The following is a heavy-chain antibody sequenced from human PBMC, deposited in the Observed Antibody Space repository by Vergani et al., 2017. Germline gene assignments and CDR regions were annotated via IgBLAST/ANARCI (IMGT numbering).Heavy chain of an antibody. CDR1: GGSISSYY. J-gene: IGHJ6*02. Sequence: QVQLQESGPGLVKPSETLSLTCTVSGGSISSYYWSWIRQPPGKGLEWIGYIYYSGSTNYNPSLKSRVTISVDTSKNQFSLKLSSVTAADTAVYYCARVLGGGXGDYVSYYYYGMDVWGQGTTVTVSS. CDR3: ARVLGGGXGDYVSYYYYGMDV. D-gene: IGHD4-17*01. CDR2: IYYSGST. V-gene: IGHV4-59*01.